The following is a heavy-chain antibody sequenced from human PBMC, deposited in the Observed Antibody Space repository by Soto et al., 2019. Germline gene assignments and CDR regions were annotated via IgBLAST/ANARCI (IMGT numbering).Heavy chain of an antibody. CDR1: GGSISSGGYS. J-gene: IGHJ3*02. V-gene: IGHV4-30-2*05. Sequence: SETLSLTCAVSGGSISSGGYSWSWIRQPPGKGLEWIGYIYHSGSTYYNPSLKSRVTISLDTSKNRFSLDMYSVTAADTAVYYCAREVNVVALSDAFDIWGQGTMVTVSS. CDR3: AREVNVVALSDAFDI. D-gene: IGHD2-8*01. CDR2: IYHSGST.